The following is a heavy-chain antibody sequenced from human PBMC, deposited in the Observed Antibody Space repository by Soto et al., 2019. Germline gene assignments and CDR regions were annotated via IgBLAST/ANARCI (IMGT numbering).Heavy chain of an antibody. J-gene: IGHJ5*02. D-gene: IGHD3-9*01. CDR3: ARARDDFDWLTKNWFDP. V-gene: IGHV4-31*03. CDR2: IYYSGST. CDR1: GGSISSGGYY. Sequence: PSETLSLTCTVSGGSISSGGYYWSWIRQHPGKGLEWIGYIYYSGSTYYNPSLKSRVTISVDTSKNQFSLKLSSVTAADTAVYYCARARDDFDWLTKNWFDPWGQGTLVTVSS.